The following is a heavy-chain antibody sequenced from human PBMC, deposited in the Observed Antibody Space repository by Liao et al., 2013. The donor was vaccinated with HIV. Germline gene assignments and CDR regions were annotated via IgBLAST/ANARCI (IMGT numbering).Heavy chain of an antibody. Sequence: QVQLQESGPGLVKPSETLSLTCSVSGGSISSYYWSWIRQSPGKGLEWIGYFYHSGSTNYNPSLKSRVTISIETSKNQFSLRLSSVTAADTAVYYCATAGDTSGYYWAALDSWGQGTLVTVSS. D-gene: IGHD3-22*01. CDR2: FYHSGST. CDR1: GGSISSYY. CDR3: ATAGDTSGYYWAALDS. V-gene: IGHV4-59*01. J-gene: IGHJ4*02.